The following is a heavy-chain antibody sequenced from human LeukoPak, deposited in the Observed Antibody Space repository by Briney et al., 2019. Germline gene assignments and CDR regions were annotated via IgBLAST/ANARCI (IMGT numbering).Heavy chain of an antibody. J-gene: IGHJ4*02. CDR1: GYTFTGYY. D-gene: IGHD5-12*01. V-gene: IGHV1-2*02. Sequence: ASVKVSCKASGYTFTGYYMHWVRQAPGQGLEWMGWINPNSGGTNYAQKFQGRVTMTRDTSISTAYMELSRLRSVDTAVYYCARPNLKSGYDSPWVENLDYWGQGTLVTVSS. CDR2: INPNSGGT. CDR3: ARPNLKSGYDSPWVENLDY.